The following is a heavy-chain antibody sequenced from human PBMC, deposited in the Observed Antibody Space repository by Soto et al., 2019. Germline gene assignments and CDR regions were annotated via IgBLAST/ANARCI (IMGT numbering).Heavy chain of an antibody. V-gene: IGHV1-18*01. D-gene: IGHD4-17*01. CDR2: ISANNGNT. CDR3: ARVRSDDYGDYTDDY. J-gene: IGHJ4*02. CDR1: GGTFSSYA. Sequence: ASVKVSCKASGGTFSSYAISWVRQAPGQGLEWMGGISANNGNTNYAQKLQGRVTMTTDTSTSTAYMELRSLRSDDTAVYYCARVRSDDYGDYTDDYWGQGTLVTVSS.